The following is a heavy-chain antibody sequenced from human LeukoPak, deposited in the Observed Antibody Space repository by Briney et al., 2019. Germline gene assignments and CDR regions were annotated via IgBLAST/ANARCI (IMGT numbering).Heavy chain of an antibody. V-gene: IGHV3-48*03. CDR2: ISSSGSTI. CDR1: GFTFSSYE. CDR3: AELGITMIGGV. D-gene: IGHD3-10*02. Sequence: GGSLRLSCTASGFTFSSYEMNWVRQAPGKGLEWVSYISSSGSTIYYAGSVKGRFTISRDNAKNSLYLQMNSLRAEDTAVYYCAELGITMIGGVWGKGTTVTISS. J-gene: IGHJ6*04.